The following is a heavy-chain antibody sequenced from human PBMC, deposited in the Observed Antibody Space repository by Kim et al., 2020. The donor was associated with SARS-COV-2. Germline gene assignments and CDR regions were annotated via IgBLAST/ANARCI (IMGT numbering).Heavy chain of an antibody. CDR3: ARFPPRYCSSTSCFDY. V-gene: IGHV1-2*06. D-gene: IGHD2-2*01. J-gene: IGHJ4*02. CDR2: INPNSGGT. Sequence: ASVKVSCKASGYTFTGYYMHWVRQAPGQGLEWMGRINPNSGGTNYAQKFQGRVTMTRDTSISTAYMELSRLRSDDTAVYYCARFPPRYCSSTSCFDYWGQGTLVTVSS. CDR1: GYTFTGYY.